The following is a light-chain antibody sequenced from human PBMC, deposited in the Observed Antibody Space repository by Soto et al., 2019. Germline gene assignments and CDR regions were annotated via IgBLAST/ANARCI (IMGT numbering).Light chain of an antibody. CDR2: LEGSGTY. CDR1: SGHSSYI. Sequence: QLVLTQSSSASASLGSSVNLTCTLSSGHSSYIIAWHQQQPGKAPRYLMKLEGSGTYNKGSGVPDRFSGSSSGAARHLTISNLQSEDEADYYCETWDINTRVFGGGTKLTVL. CDR3: ETWDINTRV. J-gene: IGLJ3*02. V-gene: IGLV4-60*03.